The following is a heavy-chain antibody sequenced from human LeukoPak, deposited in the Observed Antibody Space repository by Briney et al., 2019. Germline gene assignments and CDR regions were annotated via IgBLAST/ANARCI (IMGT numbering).Heavy chain of an antibody. D-gene: IGHD5-24*01. CDR3: AKAPPPEYNFNY. CDR1: GFTFSTYA. Sequence: GGSLRLSCAASGFTFSTYAMSWVRQAPGKGLEWVSAISGSGGSTFNADSVKGRFTISRDNSKNTLFLQMNSLRAEDTAIYYFAKAPPPEYNFNYWGQEPLVTVSS. CDR2: ISGSGGST. J-gene: IGHJ4*02. V-gene: IGHV3-23*01.